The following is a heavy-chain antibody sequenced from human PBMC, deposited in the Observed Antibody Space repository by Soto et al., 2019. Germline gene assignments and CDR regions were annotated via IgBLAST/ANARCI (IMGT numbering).Heavy chain of an antibody. Sequence: PSETLSLTCAVYGGSFSGYYWSCIRQPPGKGLEWIGEINHSGSTNYNPSLKSRVTISVDTSKNQFSLKLSSVTAADTAVYYCARGLVVPGYYDFWSGPPGYYYMDVWGKGTTVTVSS. D-gene: IGHD3-3*01. V-gene: IGHV4-34*01. CDR3: ARGLVVPGYYDFWSGPPGYYYMDV. J-gene: IGHJ6*03. CDR1: GGSFSGYY. CDR2: INHSGST.